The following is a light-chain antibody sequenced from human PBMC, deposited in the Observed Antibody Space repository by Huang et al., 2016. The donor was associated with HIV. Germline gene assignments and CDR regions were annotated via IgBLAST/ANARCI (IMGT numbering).Light chain of an antibody. V-gene: IGKV3-15*01. Sequence: EIVMTQSPATLSVSPGERATLSCRASQNIESNLACYQQKPGQAPRFLMYGASTRATGVPARFSGNGSGTEFTLTINSLQSEDFAVYYCQQYNNWPPDTFGQGTKLETK. CDR3: QQYNNWPPDT. CDR1: QNIESN. CDR2: GAS. J-gene: IGKJ2*01.